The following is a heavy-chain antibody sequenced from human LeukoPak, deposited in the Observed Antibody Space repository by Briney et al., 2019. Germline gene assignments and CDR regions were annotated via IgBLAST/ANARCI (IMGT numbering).Heavy chain of an antibody. D-gene: IGHD3-22*01. CDR3: ARGDYYDSSGYPDY. CDR2: INPNSGGR. CDR1: GYTFTGHY. J-gene: IGHJ4*02. V-gene: IGHV1-2*02. Sequence: GASVKVSCKASGYTFTGHYMHWVRQAPGPGLEWMGWINPNSGGRDYAQKFQGRVTLTRDTSISTAYMELSRLRSDDTAVYYCARGDYYDSSGYPDYWGQGTLVTVSS.